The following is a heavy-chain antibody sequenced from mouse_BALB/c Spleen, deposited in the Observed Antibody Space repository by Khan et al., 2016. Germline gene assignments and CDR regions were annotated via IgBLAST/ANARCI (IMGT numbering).Heavy chain of an antibody. V-gene: IGHV1-18*01. J-gene: IGHJ3*01. D-gene: IGHD2-2*01. CDR3: TREGDYGYRFAY. Sequence: EVQLLESGPELVKPGASMKITCKASGYSFTGYSMNWVKQSHGKNLEWIGLVNPYNGGTTYNQKFKGKATLTVDTSSSTAYMELCSLTSEDSAVYYCTREGDYGYRFAYWGQGTLVTVSA. CDR2: VNPYNGGT. CDR1: GYSFTGYS.